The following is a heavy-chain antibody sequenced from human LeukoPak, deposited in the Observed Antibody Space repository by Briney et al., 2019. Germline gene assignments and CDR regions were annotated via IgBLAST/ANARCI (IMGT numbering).Heavy chain of an antibody. CDR2: INHSGST. CDR1: GGSFSGYY. D-gene: IGHD6-6*01. J-gene: IGHJ4*02. Sequence: SETLSLACAVYGGSFSGYYWSWIRQPPGKGLEWIGEINHSGSTNYNPSLKSRVTISVDTSKNQFSLKLSSVTAADTAVYYCARGNYEYSSSWDFDYWGQGTLVTVSS. CDR3: ARGNYEYSSSWDFDY. V-gene: IGHV4-34*01.